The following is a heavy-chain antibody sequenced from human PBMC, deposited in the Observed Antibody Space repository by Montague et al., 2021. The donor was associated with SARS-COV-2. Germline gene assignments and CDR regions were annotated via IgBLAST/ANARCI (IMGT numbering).Heavy chain of an antibody. J-gene: IGHJ4*02. V-gene: IGHV4-39*01. Sequence: SETLSLTCNVSGDSITNTRYFWGWLRPPPGQALEWIGSIYHNGKTYSNPSLERRALLSIDTSKNQLSLRLSSVIASDTAVYYCAVELNYFFDYWGQGFLVSVSS. CDR1: GDSITNTRYF. CDR3: AVELNYFFDY. D-gene: IGHD1-7*01. CDR2: IYHNGKT.